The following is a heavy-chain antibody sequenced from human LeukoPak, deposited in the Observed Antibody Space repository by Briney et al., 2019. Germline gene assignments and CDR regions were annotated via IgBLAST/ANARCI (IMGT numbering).Heavy chain of an antibody. CDR3: AKAYSSGWYGYFDY. CDR1: GFTFDDYA. Sequence: PGGSLRLSCAASGFTFDDYAMHWVRQAPGKGLEWVSGISWNSGSIGYADSVKGRFTISRDNAKNSLYLQMNSLGAEDMALYYCAKAYSSGWYGYFDYWGQGTLVTVSS. V-gene: IGHV3-9*03. J-gene: IGHJ4*02. D-gene: IGHD6-19*01. CDR2: ISWNSGSI.